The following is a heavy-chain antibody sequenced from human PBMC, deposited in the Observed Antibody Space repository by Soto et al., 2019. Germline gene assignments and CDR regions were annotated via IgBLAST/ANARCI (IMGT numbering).Heavy chain of an antibody. J-gene: IGHJ4*02. CDR2: ISAYNGNT. Sequence: APVKASWNASVYTFTSCARSWVRQALGQGLEWMGWISAYNGNTNYAQKLQGRVTMATDTSTSTAYMELRSLRSDDTAVYYCARDSYDFWSGPLGYWGQGTLVTVSS. CDR3: ARDSYDFWSGPLGY. D-gene: IGHD3-3*01. V-gene: IGHV1-18*01. CDR1: VYTFTSCA.